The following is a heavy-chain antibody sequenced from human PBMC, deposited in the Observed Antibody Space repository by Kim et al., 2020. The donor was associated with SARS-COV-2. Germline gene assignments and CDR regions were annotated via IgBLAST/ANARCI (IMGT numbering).Heavy chain of an antibody. CDR3: ARGTPRIAAAGRKGYYFDY. CDR2: INTNTGNP. D-gene: IGHD6-13*01. CDR1: GYTFTSYA. Sequence: ASVKVSCKASGYTFTSYAMNWVRQAPGQGLEWMGWINTNTGNPTYAQGFTGRFVFSLDTSVSTAYLQISSLKAEDTAVYYCARGTPRIAAAGRKGYYFDYWGQGTLVTVSS. V-gene: IGHV7-4-1*02. J-gene: IGHJ4*02.